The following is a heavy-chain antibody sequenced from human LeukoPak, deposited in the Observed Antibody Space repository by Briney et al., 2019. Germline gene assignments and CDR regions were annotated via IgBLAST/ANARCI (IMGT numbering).Heavy chain of an antibody. Sequence: GASVKVSCKASGYTFTGYYMHWVRQAPGQGLEWMGWINPNSGGTNYAQKFQGRVTMTRDTSISTAYMELSRLRSDDTAVYYCARETQQQLVARVGWFDPWSQGTLVTVSS. V-gene: IGHV1-2*02. J-gene: IGHJ5*02. D-gene: IGHD6-13*01. CDR1: GYTFTGYY. CDR2: INPNSGGT. CDR3: ARETQQQLVARVGWFDP.